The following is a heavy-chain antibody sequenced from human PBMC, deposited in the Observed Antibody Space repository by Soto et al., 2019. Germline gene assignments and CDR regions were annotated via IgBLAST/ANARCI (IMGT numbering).Heavy chain of an antibody. V-gene: IGHV1-2*04. J-gene: IGHJ6*02. Sequence: ASVKVSCKASGYTFTGYYMHWVRQAPGQGLEWMGWINPNSGGTNYAQKFQGWVTMTRDTSISTAYMELSRLRSDDTAVYYCARTLQDIVVVPATVGMDVWGQGTTVTVSS. CDR1: GYTFTGYY. CDR2: INPNSGGT. D-gene: IGHD2-2*01. CDR3: ARTLQDIVVVPATVGMDV.